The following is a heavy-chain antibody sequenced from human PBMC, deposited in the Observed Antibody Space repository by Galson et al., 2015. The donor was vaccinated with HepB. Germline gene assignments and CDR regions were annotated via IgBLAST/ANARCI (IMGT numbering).Heavy chain of an antibody. J-gene: IGHJ4*02. CDR2: TSSNGGST. D-gene: IGHD6-19*01. CDR1: GFTLSNYA. Sequence: SLRLSCAASGFTLSNYAMHWVRQAPGKGLDYVSATSSNGGSTYYADSVKGRFTISRDNSKNTLYLQMSSLRAEDTALYYCVKDPIAGYTSGWTQNQVDYWGQGLLVTVSS. CDR3: VKDPIAGYTSGWTQNQVDY. V-gene: IGHV3-64D*06.